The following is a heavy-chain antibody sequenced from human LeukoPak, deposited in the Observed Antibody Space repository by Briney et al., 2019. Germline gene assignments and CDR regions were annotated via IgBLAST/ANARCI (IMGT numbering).Heavy chain of an antibody. CDR2: IYHSGST. J-gene: IGHJ4*02. CDR1: GGSISSSNW. V-gene: IGHV4-4*02. CDR3: ARGPYSSSWIPLDY. D-gene: IGHD6-13*01. Sequence: RASETLSLTCTVSGGSISSSNWWSWVRQPPGKGLEWIGEIYHSGSTNYNPSLKSRVTISVDKSKNQFSLKLSSVTAADTAVYYCARGPYSSSWIPLDYWGQGTLVTVSS.